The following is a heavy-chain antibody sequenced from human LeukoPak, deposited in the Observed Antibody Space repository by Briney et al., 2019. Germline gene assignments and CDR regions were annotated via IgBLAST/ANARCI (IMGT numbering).Heavy chain of an antibody. CDR3: ARGPGGYYFDY. V-gene: IGHV4-59*01. CDR1: GGSLNSYY. CDR2: IHYSGST. J-gene: IGHJ4*02. D-gene: IGHD3-10*01. Sequence: SETLSLTCAVSGGSLNSYYWSWIRQPPGKGLEWIGYIHYSGSTNYSPSLKSRVTISVDTSKNHFSLKVSSVTAADTAVYYCARGPGGYYFDYWGQGTLVTVSS.